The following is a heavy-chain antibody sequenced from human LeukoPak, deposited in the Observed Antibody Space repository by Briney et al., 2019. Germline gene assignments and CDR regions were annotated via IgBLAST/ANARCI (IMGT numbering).Heavy chain of an antibody. J-gene: IGHJ4*02. D-gene: IGHD1-20*01. CDR3: ARIPGADYFDY. Sequence: PGGSPRLSCAASGFTVSANFMSWVRQAPGKGLEWVSVLYTGGSTYYADSVKGRFTISRDDSKNTLYLQMNSLRAEDTAVYYCARIPGADYFDYWGQGTLVTVSS. CDR2: LYTGGST. V-gene: IGHV3-53*01. CDR1: GFTVSANF.